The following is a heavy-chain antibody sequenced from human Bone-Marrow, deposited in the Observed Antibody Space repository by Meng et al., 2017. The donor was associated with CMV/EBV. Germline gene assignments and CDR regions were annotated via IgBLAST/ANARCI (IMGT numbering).Heavy chain of an antibody. J-gene: IGHJ4*02. D-gene: IGHD2-15*01. CDR2: IYSGGST. CDR1: GLTVSSNY. V-gene: IGHV3-53*01. Sequence: GGSLRLSCAASGLTVSSNYMSWVRQAPGRGLEWVSVIYSGGSTYYADSVKGRFTITRDNSKSTLYLQMNSLRAEDTAVYYCARGDIAVATTGFDYWGQGTMVTVSS. CDR3: ARGDIAVATTGFDY.